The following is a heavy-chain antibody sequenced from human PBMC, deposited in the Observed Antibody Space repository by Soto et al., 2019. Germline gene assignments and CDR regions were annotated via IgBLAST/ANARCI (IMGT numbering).Heavy chain of an antibody. D-gene: IGHD3-10*01. CDR2: IYWDDDQ. CDR1: GFSLSTEGVA. Sequence: QITMKESGPPLVKPTQTLTLTCSFSGFSLSTEGVAVGWIRQSPGKALEWLSVIYWDDDQRSSKSLRSRLTIAQDTSKNQVVLTRTNMEPLDTGMYYGAPRDRASGGLFAYWGQGILVPVSS. J-gene: IGHJ4*02. V-gene: IGHV2-5*02. CDR3: APRDRASGGLFAY.